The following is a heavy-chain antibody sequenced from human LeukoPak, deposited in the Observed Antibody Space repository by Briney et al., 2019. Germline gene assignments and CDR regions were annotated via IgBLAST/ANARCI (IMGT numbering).Heavy chain of an antibody. CDR3: AKDQFGWGSYSLGGMDV. Sequence: PGGPLRLSCAASGFTSNDNALHWVRQAPGKGLEWVSLISGDGGTIYYADSVKGRFTISRDNSKNSLYLQMNSLITEDTALYYCAKDQFGWGSYSLGGMDVWGQGTTVTVSS. D-gene: IGHD3-10*01. CDR2: ISGDGGTI. J-gene: IGHJ6*02. V-gene: IGHV3-43*02. CDR1: GFTSNDNA.